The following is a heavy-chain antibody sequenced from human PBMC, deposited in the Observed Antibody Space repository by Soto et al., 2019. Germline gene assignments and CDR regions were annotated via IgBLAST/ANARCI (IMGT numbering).Heavy chain of an antibody. CDR3: ARRTIVGGIKSFYFDY. D-gene: IGHD1-26*01. V-gene: IGHV4-39*01. J-gene: IGHJ4*02. CDR1: GGSISSSTHY. CDR2: IYYSGST. Sequence: QLHLQESGPGLVKPSETLSLTCTVSGGSISSSTHYWGWIRQPPGKGLEWIGSIYYSGSTHYNPSLQSRVSISVDSSKNQFSLKVSSVTAADTAVYYCARRTIVGGIKSFYFDYWGQGTPVTVSS.